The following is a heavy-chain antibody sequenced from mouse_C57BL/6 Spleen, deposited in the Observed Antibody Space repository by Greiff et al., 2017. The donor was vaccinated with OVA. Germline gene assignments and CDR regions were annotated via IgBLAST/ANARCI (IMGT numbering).Heavy chain of an antibody. J-gene: IGHJ2*01. CDR1: GYTFTSYW. CDR2: INPSSGYT. CDR3: ASSTMITTYYFDY. V-gene: IGHV1-7*01. D-gene: IGHD2-4*01. Sequence: VMLVESGAELAKPGASVKLSCKASGYTFTSYWMHWVKQRPGQGLEWIGYINPSSGYTKYNQKFKDKATLTADKSSSPAYMQLCSLTYEDSAVYFCASSTMITTYYFDYWGQGTTLTVSS.